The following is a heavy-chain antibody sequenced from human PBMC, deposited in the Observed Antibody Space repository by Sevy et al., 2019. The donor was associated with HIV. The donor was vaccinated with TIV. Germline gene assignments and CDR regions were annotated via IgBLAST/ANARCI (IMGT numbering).Heavy chain of an antibody. CDR2: ISPSGHAI. Sequence: GGSLRLSCAASGFTFSSYEMNWVRQAPGKGLEWVSYISPSGHAIYYADSVKGRFTVSRDNAKNSLYLQMNSLRGDDTALYYCARDIDSSGYSYAFDLWGQGTMVTVS. J-gene: IGHJ3*01. CDR1: GFTFSSYE. V-gene: IGHV3-48*03. CDR3: ARDIDSSGYSYAFDL. D-gene: IGHD3-22*01.